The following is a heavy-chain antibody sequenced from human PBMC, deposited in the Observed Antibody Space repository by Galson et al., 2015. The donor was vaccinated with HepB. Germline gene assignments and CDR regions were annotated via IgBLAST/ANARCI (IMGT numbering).Heavy chain of an antibody. V-gene: IGHV4-59*01. CDR3: ARTNYGDDVFEI. CDR2: ISYSGST. D-gene: IGHD4-17*01. Sequence: ETLSLTCTVSGGAINSYYWSWIRQPPGKGLGWIGYISYSGSTYYKPSLESRVTISVDTSKNQFSLRLSSVTAADTAVYYCARTNYGDDVFEIWGQGTMVTVAS. J-gene: IGHJ3*02. CDR1: GGAINSYY.